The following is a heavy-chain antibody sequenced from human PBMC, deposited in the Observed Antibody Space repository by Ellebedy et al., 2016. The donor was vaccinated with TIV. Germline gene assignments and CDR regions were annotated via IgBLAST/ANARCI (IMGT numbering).Heavy chain of an antibody. D-gene: IGHD4-23*01. CDR3: VTTVETVDY. J-gene: IGHJ4*02. Sequence: GGSLRLXCQVFGYMFASYWLGWVRQMPGKGLECMGSLYPGDSDPRYGPSFQGQVIISADKYINTAYLQWCSLKPSDTAMYYCVTTVETVDYWGQGTLVTVSS. CDR1: GYMFASYW. CDR2: LYPGDSDP. V-gene: IGHV5-51*01.